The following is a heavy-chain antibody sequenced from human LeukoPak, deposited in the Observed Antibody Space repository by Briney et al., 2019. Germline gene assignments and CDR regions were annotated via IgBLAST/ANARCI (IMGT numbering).Heavy chain of an antibody. J-gene: IGHJ4*02. CDR1: GYSFGSFW. CDR3: ARDTYHYGLGTYYGSVY. V-gene: IGHV5-51*01. D-gene: IGHD3-10*01. Sequence: GESLKISCKAYGYSFGSFWIGWVRQMPGKGLEWMGIMYPGDSDTRYNPSFQGQVTISVDKSLSTAYLQWSSLKASDTAMYFCARDTYHYGLGTYYGSVYWGQGTLVTVFS. CDR2: MYPGDSDT.